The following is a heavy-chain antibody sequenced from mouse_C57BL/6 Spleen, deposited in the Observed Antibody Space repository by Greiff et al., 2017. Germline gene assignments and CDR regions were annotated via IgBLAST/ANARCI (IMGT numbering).Heavy chain of an antibody. D-gene: IGHD1-1*01. CDR1: GYTFTDYT. J-gene: IGHJ3*01. CDR3: EKHEDQLRGFGY. V-gene: IGHV1-62-2*01. Sequence: VQLQQSGAELVKPGASVKLSCKASGYTFTDYTIHWVKQRPGQGLEWIGWFYPGSGSTKYNEKFKDKATMTADKSSSTAYMEHSRLTSEDSAVYFCEKHEDQLRGFGYWGQGTMVTVSA. CDR2: FYPGSGST.